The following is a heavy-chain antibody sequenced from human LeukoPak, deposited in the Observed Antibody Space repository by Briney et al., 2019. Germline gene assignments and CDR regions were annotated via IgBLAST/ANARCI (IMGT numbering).Heavy chain of an antibody. CDR2: FDPEDGEA. V-gene: IGHV1-24*01. J-gene: IGHJ6*02. CDR3: AVSLTTGGYYGMDV. D-gene: IGHD1-1*01. CDR1: GYTLTELS. Sequence: EASVKVSCKVSGYTLTELSLHWVRQAHGPGLGWMGRFDPEDGEAIYARKFQGRVTMTEDTSTDTAYMELSSLRSEDTAVYFCAVSLTTGGYYGMDVWGQGTTVTVSS.